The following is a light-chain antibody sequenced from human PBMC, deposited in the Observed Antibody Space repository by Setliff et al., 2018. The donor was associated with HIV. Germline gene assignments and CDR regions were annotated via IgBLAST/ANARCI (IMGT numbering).Light chain of an antibody. CDR3: SAWDGSLGAVV. V-gene: IGLV1-44*01. Sequence: QSVLTQPPSASGTPWQRVTISFSGRNSNIGSTTVSWYQQRPGTAPKLLIYISNQRPSGVPDRFSGSKSGTSASLAISGLQSDAEAEYHCSAWDGSLGAVVFGGGTKVTVL. CDR2: ISN. J-gene: IGLJ2*01. CDR1: NSNIGSTT.